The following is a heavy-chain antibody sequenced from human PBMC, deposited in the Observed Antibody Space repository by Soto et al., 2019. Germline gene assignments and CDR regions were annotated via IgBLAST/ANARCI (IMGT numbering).Heavy chain of an antibody. J-gene: IGHJ4*02. V-gene: IGHV3-74*01. CDR3: ARDLTGLVFDY. CDR1: GFTFSSYA. CDR2: INSNGSST. D-gene: IGHD1-20*01. Sequence: GGSLRLSCAASGFTFSSYAMSWVRQAPGKGLEWVSGINSNGSSTNYADSVKGRFTISRDNAKNTVYLQMRSLRTEDTAVYYCARDLTGLVFDYWGQGALVTVSS.